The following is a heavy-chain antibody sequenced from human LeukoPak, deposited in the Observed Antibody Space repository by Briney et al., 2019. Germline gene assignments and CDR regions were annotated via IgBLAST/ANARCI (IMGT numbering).Heavy chain of an antibody. D-gene: IGHD6-6*01. CDR3: ARGTDSSSSGDY. J-gene: IGHJ4*02. Sequence: ASLKVSCKASGYTFTGPYIHWMRQATGQGLEWMGWMNPNSGNTGYAQKFQGRVTITRNTSISTAYMELSSLRSEDTAVYYCARGTDSSSSGDYWGQGTLVTVSS. CDR2: MNPNSGNT. CDR1: GYTFTGPY. V-gene: IGHV1-8*03.